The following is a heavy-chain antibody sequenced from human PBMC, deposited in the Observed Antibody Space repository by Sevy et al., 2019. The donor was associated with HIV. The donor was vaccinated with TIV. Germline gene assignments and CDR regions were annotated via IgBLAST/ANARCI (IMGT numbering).Heavy chain of an antibody. J-gene: IGHJ4*02. CDR1: GFTFSSYC. V-gene: IGHV3-7*01. D-gene: IGHD5-18*01. CDR3: VREGLGGYSYSLDC. Sequence: GGSLRLSCAASGFTFSSYCMSWVRQAPGKGLEWVATMNQDGSEKFYVDSVKGRFTISRDNAKNSLYLQMNSLRAEDTAVYYCVREGLGGYSYSLDCWGQGTLVTVSS. CDR2: MNQDGSEK.